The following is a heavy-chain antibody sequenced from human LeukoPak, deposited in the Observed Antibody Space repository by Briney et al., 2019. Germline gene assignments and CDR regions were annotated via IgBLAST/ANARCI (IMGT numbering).Heavy chain of an antibody. CDR3: AIHDYHSNSDAFDV. D-gene: IGHD4-23*01. V-gene: IGHV3-48*03. Sequence: TGGSLRLSCAASGLTFSSCELSWVRQAPTKGLEWVSYISRSGSITYYPDSVKSRFTTSRDSAKNSLYLQMNSLRAEDTAVYYCAIHDYHSNSDAFDVWGQGTMVPSLQ. CDR1: GLTFSSCE. J-gene: IGHJ3*01. CDR2: ISRSGSIT.